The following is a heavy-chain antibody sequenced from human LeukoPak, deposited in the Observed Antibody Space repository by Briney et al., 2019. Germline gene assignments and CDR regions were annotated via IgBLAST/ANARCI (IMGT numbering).Heavy chain of an antibody. Sequence: SETLSLSCTVSAGSISSYYWCWIRQPAGKGLEWIGRIYSSGSTNYNPSLTSRVTMSVDTSKNQFSLKLSSVTAADTAVYYCARDLIVPDAMTGSGSYSTDYWGQGTLATVSS. CDR1: AGSISSYY. J-gene: IGHJ4*02. V-gene: IGHV4-4*07. D-gene: IGHD3-10*01. CDR2: IYSSGST. CDR3: ARDLIVPDAMTGSGSYSTDY.